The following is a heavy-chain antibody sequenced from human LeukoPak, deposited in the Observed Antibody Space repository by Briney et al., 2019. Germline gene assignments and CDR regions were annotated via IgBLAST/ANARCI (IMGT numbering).Heavy chain of an antibody. Sequence: PGGSLRLSCAASGFTFSSYWMSWVRRAPGKGLEWIGSIYYSGSTYYNPSLKSRVTISVDTSKNQFSLKLSSVTAADTAVYYCARGWLAPYFDYWGQGTLVTVSS. D-gene: IGHD5-24*01. V-gene: IGHV4-39*07. J-gene: IGHJ4*02. CDR3: ARGWLAPYFDY. CDR1: GFTFSSYW. CDR2: IYYSGST.